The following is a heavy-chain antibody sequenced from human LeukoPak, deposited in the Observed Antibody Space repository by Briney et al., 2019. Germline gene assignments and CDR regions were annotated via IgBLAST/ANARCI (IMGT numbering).Heavy chain of an antibody. D-gene: IGHD7-27*01. V-gene: IGHV3-30*04. J-gene: IGHJ4*02. CDR2: ISYDGRKK. CDR1: GFTFSSYA. Sequence: PGGSLRLSCAASGFTFSSYAMHWVRQAPGKGLDWVAVISYDGRKKFHANSVKGRFTISRDNPQHTLYLQMNSLSVEDTAVYYCVRERGNWGLDEWGQGTLVSVSS. CDR3: VRERGNWGLDE.